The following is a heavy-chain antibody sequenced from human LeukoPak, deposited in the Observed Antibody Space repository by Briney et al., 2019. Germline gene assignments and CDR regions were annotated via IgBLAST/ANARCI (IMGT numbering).Heavy chain of an antibody. CDR1: GFTFSSYG. Sequence: GRSLRLSCAASGFTFSSYGMHWVRQAPGKGLEWVAVISYDESNKYYADSVKGRFTISRDNSKNTLYLQMNSLRAEDTAVYYCAKSRGCSSTSCLVDYWGQGTLVTVSS. J-gene: IGHJ4*02. CDR2: ISYDESNK. CDR3: AKSRGCSSTSCLVDY. V-gene: IGHV3-30*18. D-gene: IGHD2-2*01.